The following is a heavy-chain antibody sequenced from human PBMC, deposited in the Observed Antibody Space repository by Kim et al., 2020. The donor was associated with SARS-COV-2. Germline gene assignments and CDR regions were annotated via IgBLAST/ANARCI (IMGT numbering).Heavy chain of an antibody. CDR3: ATEADLYSSTWFIGGGVFDY. J-gene: IGHJ4*02. Sequence: GGSLRLPCAASGFTFSNAWMSWVRQAPGKGLEWVGHIKSKADGGTTDYAAPVKGRFTISRDDSKNTLYLQMNSLNSEDTAVYYCATEADLYSSTWFIGGGVFDYWGQGALVTVSS. CDR1: GFTFSNAW. CDR2: IKSKADGGTT. D-gene: IGHD6-13*01. V-gene: IGHV3-15*01.